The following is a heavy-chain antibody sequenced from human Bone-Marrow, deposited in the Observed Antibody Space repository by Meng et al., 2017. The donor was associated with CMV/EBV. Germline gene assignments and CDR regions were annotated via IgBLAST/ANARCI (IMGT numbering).Heavy chain of an antibody. CDR1: GFTFSSYG. CDR3: AFVDTAMGSFDY. Sequence: QVQLVESGXGVVQPGGSLRLSCAASGFTFSSYGMHWVRQAPGKGLEWVAFIRYDGSNKYYADSVKGRFTISRDNSKNTLYLQMNSLRAEDTAVYYCAFVDTAMGSFDYWGQGTLVTVSS. D-gene: IGHD5-18*01. V-gene: IGHV3-30*02. J-gene: IGHJ4*02. CDR2: IRYDGSNK.